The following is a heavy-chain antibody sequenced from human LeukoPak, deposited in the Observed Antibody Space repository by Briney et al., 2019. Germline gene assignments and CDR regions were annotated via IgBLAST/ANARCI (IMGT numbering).Heavy chain of an antibody. CDR1: GYTFTSYA. V-gene: IGHV1-69*13. CDR2: IIPIFGTA. D-gene: IGHD3-10*01. CDR3: ARSLVMVRGYYYYYYMDV. J-gene: IGHJ6*03. Sequence: SVKVSCKASGYTFTSYAISWVRQAPGQGLEWMGGIIPIFGTANYAQKFQGRVTITADESTSTAYMELSSLRSEDTAVYYCARSLVMVRGYYYYYYMDVWGKGTTVTISS.